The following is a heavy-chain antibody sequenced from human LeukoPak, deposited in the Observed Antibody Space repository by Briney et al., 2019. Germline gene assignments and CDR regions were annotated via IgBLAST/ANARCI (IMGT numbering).Heavy chain of an antibody. CDR3: ARASTMVRGGIMGV. CDR1: GFTFSSYW. J-gene: IGHJ6*02. CDR2: INSDGSST. D-gene: IGHD3-10*01. Sequence: GGSLRLSCAASGFTFSSYWMHWVRQAPGKGLVWVSRINSDGSSTSYADSVKGRFTISRDNAKNTLYLQMSSLRAEDTAVYYCARASTMVRGGIMGVWGQGTTVTVSS. V-gene: IGHV3-74*01.